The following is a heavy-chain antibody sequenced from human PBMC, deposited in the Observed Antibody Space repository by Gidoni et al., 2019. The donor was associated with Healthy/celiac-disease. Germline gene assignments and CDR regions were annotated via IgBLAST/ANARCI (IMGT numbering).Heavy chain of an antibody. D-gene: IGHD3-3*01. CDR1: GGSFSGYY. CDR2: INHSGST. CDR3: ARIRFLEWLLFTRCLGAFDI. J-gene: IGHJ3*02. Sequence: QVQLQQWGAGLLKPSETLSLTCAVYGGSFSGYYWSWIRQPPGKGLEWIGEINHSGSTNYNPSLKSRVTISVDTSKNQFSLKLSSVTAADTAVYYCARIRFLEWLLFTRCLGAFDIWGQGTMVTVSS. V-gene: IGHV4-34*01.